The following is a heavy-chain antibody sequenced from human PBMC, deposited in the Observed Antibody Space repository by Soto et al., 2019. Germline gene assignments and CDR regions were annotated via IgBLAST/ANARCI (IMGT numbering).Heavy chain of an antibody. V-gene: IGHV1-69*01. CDR2: IIPIFGTA. CDR1: GGTFSSYA. J-gene: IGHJ5*02. D-gene: IGHD6-13*01. CDR3: ARDNRDSSSWYRKGFDP. Sequence: QVQLVQSGAEVKKPGSSVKVSCKASGGTFSSYAISWVRQAPGQGLEWMGGIIPIFGTANYAQKFQGRVTITADESTSTAYMELSSLRSEDTAVYYCARDNRDSSSWYRKGFDPWGQGTLVTVSS.